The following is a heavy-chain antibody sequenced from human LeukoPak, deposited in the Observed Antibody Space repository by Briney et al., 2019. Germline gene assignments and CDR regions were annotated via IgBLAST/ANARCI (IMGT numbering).Heavy chain of an antibody. J-gene: IGHJ6*03. V-gene: IGHV4-38-2*02. CDR2: IYHSGST. CDR3: ARVITPSRARPYYYYYYMDV. CDR1: GYSISSGYY. Sequence: SETLSLTCTVSGYSISSGYYWGFLRPPPGKGLECVGSIYHSGSTYYNASLKSRATILVDTSKNQLSLKLSPVTAADTAVHYCARVITPSRARPYYYYYYMDVWGTGTTVTVSS. D-gene: IGHD1-14*01.